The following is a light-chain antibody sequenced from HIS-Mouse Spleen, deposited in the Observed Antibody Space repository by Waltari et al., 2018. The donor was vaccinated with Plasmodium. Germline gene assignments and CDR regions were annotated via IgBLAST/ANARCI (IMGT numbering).Light chain of an antibody. V-gene: IGLV2-14*03. J-gene: IGLJ1*01. CDR1: RRDVGGYNY. CDR2: DVS. Sequence: QSALTQPASVSGSPGQSITISCTGTRRDVGGYNYVSRSQQHPGNAPKLMIYDVSNRPSGVSNRFSGSKSGNTASLTISGLQAEDEADYYCSSYTSSSTLNYVFGTGTKVTVL. CDR3: SSYTSSSTLNYV.